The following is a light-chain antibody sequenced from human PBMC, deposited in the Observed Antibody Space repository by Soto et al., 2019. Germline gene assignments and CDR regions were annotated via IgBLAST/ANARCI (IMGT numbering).Light chain of an antibody. CDR2: KAS. J-gene: IGKJ1*01. V-gene: IGKV1-5*03. CDR1: QSIDSW. CDR3: QQSYRTPRT. Sequence: DIQRTQSPSTMSASVGDRVTIACRASQSIDSWLAWYQQKPGKAPKFLMYKASNLESGVPSRFSGSGSETEFTLSISSLQPDDFAIYYCQQSYRTPRTFGQGTKVDNK.